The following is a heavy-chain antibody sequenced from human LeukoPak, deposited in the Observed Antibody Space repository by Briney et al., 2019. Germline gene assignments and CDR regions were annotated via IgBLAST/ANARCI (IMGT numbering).Heavy chain of an antibody. CDR3: ARGHYGLDY. D-gene: IGHD3-16*01. J-gene: IGHJ4*02. Sequence: GSLRLSCAASGFTFSSHWMSWVRQAPGKGLEWVASINPDGSEKYYVDSVKGRFTISRDNAQNSLYLQLNSLRAEDTAMYYCARGHYGLDYWGQGTLVTVSS. CDR1: GFTFSSHW. V-gene: IGHV3-7*01. CDR2: INPDGSEK.